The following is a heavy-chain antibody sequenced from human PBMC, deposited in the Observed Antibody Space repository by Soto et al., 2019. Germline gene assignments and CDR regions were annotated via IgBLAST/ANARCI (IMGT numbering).Heavy chain of an antibody. Sequence: LRLSCAASGFTFSDYYMSWIRQAPGKGLEWVSYISSSGSTIYYADSVKGRFTISRDNAKNSLYLQMNSLRAEDTAVYYCARCNYDILTGYRGHDAFDIWGQGTMVTVSS. V-gene: IGHV3-11*01. CDR1: GFTFSDYY. CDR2: ISSSGSTI. J-gene: IGHJ3*02. D-gene: IGHD3-9*01. CDR3: ARCNYDILTGYRGHDAFDI.